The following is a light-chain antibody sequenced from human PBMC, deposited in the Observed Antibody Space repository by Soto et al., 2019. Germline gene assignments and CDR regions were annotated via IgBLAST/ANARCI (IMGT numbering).Light chain of an antibody. J-gene: IGKJ4*01. CDR1: QSVSSY. CDR2: DAS. V-gene: IGKV3-20*01. CDR3: QQYGSSLGVT. Sequence: EIVMTQSPATLSVSPGERATLSCRASQSVSSYLAWYQQKPGQAPRLLIYDASNRATGIPDRFSGSGSGTDFTLTISRLEPEDFAVYYCQQYGSSLGVTFGGGTKVDIK.